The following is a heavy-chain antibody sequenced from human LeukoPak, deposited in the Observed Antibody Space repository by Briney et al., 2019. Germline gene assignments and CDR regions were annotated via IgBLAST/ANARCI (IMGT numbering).Heavy chain of an antibody. Sequence: ASVKVSCKASGYTFTDYYIHWVRQAPGQGLEWMGWINPNSGGTNYAQKFQGRVTMTRDTSISTAYMELSRLRSDDTAVYYCARGTGYSYENAFDIWGQGTMVTVSS. V-gene: IGHV1-2*02. CDR1: GYTFTDYY. CDR3: ARGTGYSYENAFDI. CDR2: INPNSGGT. J-gene: IGHJ3*02. D-gene: IGHD5-18*01.